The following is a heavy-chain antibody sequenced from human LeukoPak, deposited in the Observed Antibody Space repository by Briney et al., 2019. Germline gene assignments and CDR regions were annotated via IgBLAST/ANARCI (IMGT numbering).Heavy chain of an antibody. V-gene: IGHV3-7*03. CDR1: GSTFSSYW. Sequence: GGSLRLSCEASGSTFSSYWMNWARQAPGKGLEWVASINHNGNVNYYVDSVKGRFTISRDNAKNSLYLQMSNLRAEDTAVYFCARGGGLDVWGQGATVTVSS. CDR3: ARGGGLDV. CDR2: INHNGNVN. J-gene: IGHJ6*02. D-gene: IGHD3-16*01.